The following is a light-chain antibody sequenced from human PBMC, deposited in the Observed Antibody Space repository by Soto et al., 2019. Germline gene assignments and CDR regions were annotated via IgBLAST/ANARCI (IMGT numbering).Light chain of an antibody. Sequence: EIVLTQSPGTLSLSPGERATLSCRASQSVSSSYLAWYQQKPGQAPRLLIYGASSRATGIPDRLSGSGSGTDFTLTISRLEPEDFAVYYCQQYGTFGGGTKVDIK. V-gene: IGKV3-20*01. CDR1: QSVSSSY. CDR2: GAS. J-gene: IGKJ4*01. CDR3: QQYGT.